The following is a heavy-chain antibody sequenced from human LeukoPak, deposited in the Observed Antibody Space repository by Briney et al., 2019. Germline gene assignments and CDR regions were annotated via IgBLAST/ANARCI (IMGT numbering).Heavy chain of an antibody. D-gene: IGHD5-18*01. CDR1: GHTFNIYY. V-gene: IGHV1-46*02. Sequence: GASVKVSCKASGHTFNIYYMHWVRQAPGQGLEWMGIINPSGSTASYAPKFQGRVTMTRDMSTSTVYMELSSLRSDDTAVYYCARTENVNTDYDYWGQGTLVTVSS. CDR3: ARTENVNTDYDY. J-gene: IGHJ4*02. CDR2: INPSGSTA.